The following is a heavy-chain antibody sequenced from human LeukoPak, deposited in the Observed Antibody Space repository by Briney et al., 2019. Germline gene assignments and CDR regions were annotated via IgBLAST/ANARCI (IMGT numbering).Heavy chain of an antibody. CDR2: ISGNGGST. CDR1: GFTFSSYA. V-gene: IGHV3-20*04. CDR3: ARDLSSPSIVGATGFDY. Sequence: GGSLRLSCAASGFTFSSYAMSWVRQAPGKGLEWVSAISGNGGSTGYADSVKGRFTISRDNAKNSLYLQMNSLRAEDTALYYCARDLSSPSIVGATGFDYWGQGTLVTVSS. J-gene: IGHJ4*02. D-gene: IGHD1-26*01.